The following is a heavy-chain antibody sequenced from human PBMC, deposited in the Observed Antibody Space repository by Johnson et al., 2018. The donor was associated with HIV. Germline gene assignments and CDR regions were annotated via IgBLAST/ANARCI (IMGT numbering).Heavy chain of an antibody. CDR2: ISYDGSNK. D-gene: IGHD3-3*01. CDR3: ARLSDFGVVTMGAFDI. CDR1: GFTFSSYA. V-gene: IGHV3-30-3*01. Sequence: QVQLVESGGGVVQPGRSLRLSCAASGFTFSSYAMHWVRQAPGKGLEWVALISYDGSNKYYADSVKGRFTISRDNSKNTLHLHMNSLIPEDTAVYFCARLSDFGVVTMGAFDIWGQGTMVTVSS. J-gene: IGHJ3*02.